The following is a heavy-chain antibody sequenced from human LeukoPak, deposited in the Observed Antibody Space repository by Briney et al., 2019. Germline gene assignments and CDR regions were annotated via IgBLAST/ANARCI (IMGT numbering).Heavy chain of an antibody. D-gene: IGHD6-19*01. CDR3: ARKSSGWLVY. V-gene: IGHV4-34*01. CDR1: GGSFSGYY. Sequence: PSETLSLTCVVYGGSFSGYYWSWIRQPPGKGLEWIGEINHSGSTNYNPSLKSRVTISVDTSKNQFSLKLSSVTAADTAVYYCARKSSGWLVYWGQGTLVTVSS. CDR2: INHSGST. J-gene: IGHJ4*02.